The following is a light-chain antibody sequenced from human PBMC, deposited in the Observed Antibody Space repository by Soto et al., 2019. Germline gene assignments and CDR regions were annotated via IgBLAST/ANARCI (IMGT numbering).Light chain of an antibody. J-gene: IGKJ1*01. CDR3: QQYETFSGT. CDR2: DAS. V-gene: IGKV1-5*01. Sequence: DIQMTQSPSTLSASVGDRVTITCRASQSVSSCLAWYQQRPGKAPKLLIYDASSLESGVPSRFSGSGSGTEFTLTISSLQPDDFATYYCQQYETFSGTFGPGTKVDIK. CDR1: QSVSSC.